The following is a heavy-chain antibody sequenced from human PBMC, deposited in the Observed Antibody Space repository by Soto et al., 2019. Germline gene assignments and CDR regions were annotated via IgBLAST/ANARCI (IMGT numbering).Heavy chain of an antibody. D-gene: IGHD3-10*01. V-gene: IGHV3-23*01. CDR2: ISGSGGST. CDR3: AKEGMVRGVIQHFDY. CDR1: GFTFSSYA. Sequence: EVQLLESGGGLVQPGGSLRLSCAASGFTFSSYAMSWVRQAPGKGLEWVSAISGSGGSTYYADSVTGRFTISRDNSKNTLYLQMNSLRADDTAVYYCAKEGMVRGVIQHFDYWGQGTLVTVSS. J-gene: IGHJ4*02.